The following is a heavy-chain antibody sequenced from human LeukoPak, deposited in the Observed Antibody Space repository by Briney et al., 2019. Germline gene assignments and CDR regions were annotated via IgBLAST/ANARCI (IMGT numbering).Heavy chain of an antibody. CDR2: IIPIFGTP. V-gene: IGHV1-69*06. D-gene: IGHD3-22*01. J-gene: IGHJ4*02. CDR3: ARSFDGWLSNQAELDY. Sequence: AASVKVSCKASGGAFTNYAISWVRQAPGQGLEWMGGIIPIFGTPNYAQKFQGRVTITADKSTSTAYMELSSLRSEDTAVYYCARSFDGWLSNQAELDYWGQGTLVTVSS. CDR1: GGAFTNYA.